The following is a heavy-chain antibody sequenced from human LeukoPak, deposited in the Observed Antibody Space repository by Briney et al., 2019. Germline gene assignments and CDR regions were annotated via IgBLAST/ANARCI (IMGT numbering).Heavy chain of an antibody. Sequence: SETLSLTCAVYGGSFSGYYWSWIRQPPGKGLEWIGEINHSGSTNYNPSPKSRVTISVDTSKNQFSLKLSSVTAADTAVYYCASPRGGYSGYAPFDYWGQGTLVTVSS. J-gene: IGHJ4*02. D-gene: IGHD5-12*01. CDR3: ASPRGGYSGYAPFDY. CDR1: GGSFSGYY. V-gene: IGHV4-34*01. CDR2: INHSGST.